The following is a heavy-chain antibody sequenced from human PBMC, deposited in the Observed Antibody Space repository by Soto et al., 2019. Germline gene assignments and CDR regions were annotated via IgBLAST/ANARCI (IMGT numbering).Heavy chain of an antibody. CDR3: ARGLTTALFDY. Sequence: GGSLRLSCAASGVAVSSYWVGWIRQAPGKGLEWVANRKQDGSEKYYVDSVKGRFTISRDNAKNSLYLQMSSMRAEDTAVYYCARGLTTALFDYWGQGTLVTVSS. V-gene: IGHV3-7*01. CDR2: RKQDGSEK. CDR1: GVAVSSYW. D-gene: IGHD4-17*01. J-gene: IGHJ4*02.